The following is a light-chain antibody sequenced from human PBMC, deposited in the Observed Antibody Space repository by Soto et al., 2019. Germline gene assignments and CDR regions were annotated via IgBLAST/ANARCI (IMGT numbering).Light chain of an antibody. CDR1: SGRIASNY. CDR2: EDN. J-gene: IGLJ3*02. CDR3: QSYDSRNVV. V-gene: IGLV6-57*04. Sequence: KFMLTQPHSVSESPGKTVTISCTRSSGRIASNYVQWYQQRPGSAPTTVIYEDNQRPSGVPDRFSGSIDRSSNSASLTISGLKTEDEADYYCQSYDSRNVVFGGGTKLTVL.